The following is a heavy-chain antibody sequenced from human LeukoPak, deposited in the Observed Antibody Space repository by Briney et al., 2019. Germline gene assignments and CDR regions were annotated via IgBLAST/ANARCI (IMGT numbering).Heavy chain of an antibody. CDR2: ISSSRSTI. D-gene: IGHD5-18*01. CDR3: AREDTTMVGGPIAY. J-gene: IGHJ4*02. V-gene: IGHV3-48*03. Sequence: GGSLSLSCAASGFTFTSYEMRWARQAPGEGMEWASYISSSRSTIYYADSVKGRFTISRDNSKNSPYLQMNSLRAEERAVQYCAREDTTMVGGPIAYWGQGTLVTVSS. CDR1: GFTFTSYE.